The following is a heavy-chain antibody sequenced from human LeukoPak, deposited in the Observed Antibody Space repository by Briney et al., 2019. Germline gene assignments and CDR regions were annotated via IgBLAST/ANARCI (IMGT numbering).Heavy chain of an antibody. V-gene: IGHV4-4*09. CDR2: IYTSGRS. Sequence: SETLSLTCRVPGGPISSYYGRWIPRPPGKGLEWIGYIYTSGRSNYNHSHKSRVTRSVDTSKNLFSLKLSSVTAADTAVYYGATMPGDDSSGYSNWGQGTLVTVSS. CDR3: ATMPGDDSSGYSN. CDR1: GGPISSYY. J-gene: IGHJ4*02. D-gene: IGHD3-22*01.